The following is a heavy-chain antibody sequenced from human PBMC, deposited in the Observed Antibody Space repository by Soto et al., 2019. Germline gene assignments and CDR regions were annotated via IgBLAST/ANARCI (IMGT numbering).Heavy chain of an antibody. Sequence: SETLSLTCTVSGGSISSYYWSWIRQPPGKGLEWIGYIYYSGGTNYNPSLKSRVTISVDTSKNQFSLKLSSVTAADTAVYYCARAGRKYYFDYWGQGTLVTVSS. CDR1: GGSISSYY. CDR3: ARAGRKYYFDY. CDR2: IYYSGGT. V-gene: IGHV4-59*01. J-gene: IGHJ4*02.